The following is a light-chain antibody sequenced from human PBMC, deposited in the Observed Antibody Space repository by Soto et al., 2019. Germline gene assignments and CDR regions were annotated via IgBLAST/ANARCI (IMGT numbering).Light chain of an antibody. Sequence: EIVLTQSPGTLSLSPGERATLSYRASQSVSSSYLAWYQQKPGQAPRLLIYGASSRATGIPDRFSGSGSGTDFTLTISRLESEDFAVYYCQQYGSSPPITFGPGTKVDIK. CDR3: QQYGSSPPIT. CDR2: GAS. CDR1: QSVSSSY. V-gene: IGKV3-20*01. J-gene: IGKJ3*01.